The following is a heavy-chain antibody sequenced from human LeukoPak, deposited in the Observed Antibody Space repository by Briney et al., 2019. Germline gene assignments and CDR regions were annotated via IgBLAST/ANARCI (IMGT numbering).Heavy chain of an antibody. J-gene: IGHJ4*02. V-gene: IGHV3-23*01. Sequence: QTGGSLRLSRAASGFTFSNSAMTWVRQSPGKGLEWVSDISASGDTTHYADSVKGRFTISRDNSKNTLYLQMNNLRADDTAVYYSVKKGQADDYGNPDWGQGTLVTVSS. CDR3: VKKGQADDYGNPD. CDR1: GFTFSNSA. D-gene: IGHD4-17*01. CDR2: ISASGDTT.